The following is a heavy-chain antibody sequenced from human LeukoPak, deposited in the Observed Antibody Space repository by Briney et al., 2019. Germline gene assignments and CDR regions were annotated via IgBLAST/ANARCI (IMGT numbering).Heavy chain of an antibody. CDR2: ISGSSGST. CDR3: GGGSSFPYYYYYMDV. CDR1: GFTFSSYA. J-gene: IGHJ6*03. D-gene: IGHD6-6*01. V-gene: IGHV3-23*01. Sequence: GGSLRLSCAASGFTFSSYAMSWVRQAPGKGLEWVSAISGSSGSTYCADSVKGRFTISRDNSKNTLYLQMNSLRAEDTAVYYCGGGSSFPYYYYYMDVWGKGTTVTVSS.